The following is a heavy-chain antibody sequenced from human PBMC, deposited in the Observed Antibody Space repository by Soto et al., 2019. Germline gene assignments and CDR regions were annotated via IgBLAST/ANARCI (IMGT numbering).Heavy chain of an antibody. CDR3: ARTPFDYDSSGYSYWYFDL. V-gene: IGHV1-69*13. J-gene: IGHJ2*01. CDR1: GGTFSSYA. Sequence: SVKVSCKASGGTFSSYAISWVRQAPGQGLEWMGGIIPIFGTANYAQKFQGRVTITADESTSTAYMELSSLRSEDTAVYYCARTPFDYDSSGYSYWYFDLWGRGTLVTVSS. CDR2: IIPIFGTA. D-gene: IGHD3-22*01.